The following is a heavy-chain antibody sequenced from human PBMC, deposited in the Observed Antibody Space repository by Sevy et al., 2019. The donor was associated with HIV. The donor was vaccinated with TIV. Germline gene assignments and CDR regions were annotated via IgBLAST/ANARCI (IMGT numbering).Heavy chain of an antibody. Sequence: ASVKVSCKASGGTFSSYAISWVRQAPGQGLEWMGGIIPIFGTANYAQKFQGRVTITADKSTSTAYMELSSLRSEDTAVYYWASGGGYDILTGLNYYYMDVWGKGTTVTVSS. CDR3: ASGGGYDILTGLNYYYMDV. CDR2: IIPIFGTA. V-gene: IGHV1-69*06. J-gene: IGHJ6*03. CDR1: GGTFSSYA. D-gene: IGHD3-9*01.